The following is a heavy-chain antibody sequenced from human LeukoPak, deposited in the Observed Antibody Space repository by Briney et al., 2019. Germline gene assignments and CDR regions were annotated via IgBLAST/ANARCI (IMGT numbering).Heavy chain of an antibody. V-gene: IGHV4-38-2*02. CDR1: GYSISSGYY. CDR3: ARGTSSWSPYAFDI. J-gene: IGHJ3*02. Sequence: SETLSLTCTVSGYSISSGYYWGWIRQPPGKGLEWIGSIYHSGSTYYNPSLKSRVTISVDTSKNQFSLKLSSVTAADTAVYYCARGTSSWSPYAFDIWGQGTMVTVSS. D-gene: IGHD6-13*01. CDR2: IYHSGST.